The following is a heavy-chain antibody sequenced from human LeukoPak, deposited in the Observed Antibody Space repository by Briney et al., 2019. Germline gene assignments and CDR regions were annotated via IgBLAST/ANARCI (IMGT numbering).Heavy chain of an antibody. CDR2: ISAYNGNT. J-gene: IGHJ6*03. D-gene: IGHD3-10*01. V-gene: IGHV1-18*01. CDR1: GYTFTSYG. Sequence: EASVKVSCKASGYTFTSYGISWVRQAPGQGLEWMGWISAYNGNTNYAQKLQGRVTMTTDTSTSTAYMELRSLRSEDTAVYYCARGRTMVRGVIIRYYYYYMDVWGKGTTVTVSS. CDR3: ARGRTMVRGVIIRYYYYYMDV.